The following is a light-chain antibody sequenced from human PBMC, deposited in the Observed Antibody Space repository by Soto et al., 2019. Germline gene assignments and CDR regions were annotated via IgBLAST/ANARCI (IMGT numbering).Light chain of an antibody. CDR3: QSYDSSLSSSGV. CDR2: EVS. Sequence: QSVLTQPASVSGSPGQSITISCTGTSSDIGTYKYVSWFQHHPGKAPKLIIFEVSNRPSGVSDRFSGSKSGTSASLAITGLQAEDEADYYCQSYDSSLSSSGVFGGGTKLTVL. J-gene: IGLJ3*02. V-gene: IGLV2-14*01. CDR1: SSDIGTYKY.